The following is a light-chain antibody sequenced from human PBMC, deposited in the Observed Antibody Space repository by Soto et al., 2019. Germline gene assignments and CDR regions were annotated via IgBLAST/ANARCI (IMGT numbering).Light chain of an antibody. J-gene: IGKJ2*01. CDR1: RSVGNN. Sequence: EIVLTQSPATLSLSPGERATLSCRASRSVGNNLAWYQKKPGQAPGLLIYAASTRATGIPARFSGSGSGTEFTLTISSLQSEDFAVYYCQQYNNWPPYTFGQGTKLEIK. CDR2: AAS. CDR3: QQYNNWPPYT. V-gene: IGKV3D-15*01.